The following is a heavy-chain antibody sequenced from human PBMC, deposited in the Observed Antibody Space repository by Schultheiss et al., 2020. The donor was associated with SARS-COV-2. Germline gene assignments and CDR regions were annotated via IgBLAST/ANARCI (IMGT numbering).Heavy chain of an antibody. CDR2: ISSS. CDR1: GLTFSSYA. CDR3: AKDRSIAARLPNWFDP. D-gene: IGHD6-6*01. Sequence: GGSLRLSCAASGLTFSSYAMSWVRQAPGKGLELVSSISSSSRFTISRDNSKNTLYLQMNSLRAEDTAVYYCAKDRSIAARLPNWFDPWGQGTLVTVSS. V-gene: IGHV3-23*01. J-gene: IGHJ5*02.